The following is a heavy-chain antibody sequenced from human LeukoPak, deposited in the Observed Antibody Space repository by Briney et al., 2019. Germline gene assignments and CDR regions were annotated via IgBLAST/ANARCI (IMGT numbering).Heavy chain of an antibody. D-gene: IGHD3-10*01. CDR2: ISSSSSTI. J-gene: IGHJ4*02. V-gene: IGHV3-48*04. CDR1: GFTFSSYS. Sequence: PGGSLRLSCAASGFTFSSYSMNWVRQAPGKGLEWVSYISSSSSTIYYADSVKGRFTISRDNAKNSLYLQMNSLRAEDTAVYYCARERELWFGELLGPFDYWGQGTLVTVSS. CDR3: ARERELWFGELLGPFDY.